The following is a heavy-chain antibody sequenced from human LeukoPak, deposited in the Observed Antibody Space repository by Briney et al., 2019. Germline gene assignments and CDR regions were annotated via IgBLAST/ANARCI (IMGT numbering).Heavy chain of an antibody. CDR2: IYTSGST. D-gene: IGHD1-7*01. J-gene: IGHJ4*02. Sequence: SETLSLTCTVSGGSISSYYWSWIRQPPGKGLEWIGRIYTSGSTNYNPSLKSRVTMSVDTSKNQFSLKLSSVTAADTAVYFCVRSETIWYYFDYWGQGRLVTVSS. CDR1: GGSISSYY. V-gene: IGHV4-4*07. CDR3: VRSETIWYYFDY.